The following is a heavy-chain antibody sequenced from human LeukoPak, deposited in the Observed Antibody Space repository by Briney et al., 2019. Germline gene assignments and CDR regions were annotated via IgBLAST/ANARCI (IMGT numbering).Heavy chain of an antibody. CDR2: ISTGGGTI. CDR3: ARTLWPYDAIDI. D-gene: IGHD2-21*01. Sequence: GGSLRLSCAASGFNFGDYYMSWIRQAPGKGLEWISYISTGGGTIKYADSVKGRFTISRDNANNFLYLQLNSLRAEDTAVYYCARTLWPYDAIDIWGQGTMVTVSS. J-gene: IGHJ3*02. V-gene: IGHV3-11*04. CDR1: GFNFGDYY.